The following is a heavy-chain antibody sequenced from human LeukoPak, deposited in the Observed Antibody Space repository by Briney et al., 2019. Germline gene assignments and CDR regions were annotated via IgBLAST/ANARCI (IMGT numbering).Heavy chain of an antibody. J-gene: IGHJ4*02. V-gene: IGHV3-64*01. D-gene: IGHD6-6*01. Sequence: GGSLRLSCAASGFTFSGYPMHWFRQAPGKGLEYVSAITSDGGGTYYASSVRGRFTISRDNSMNTLYLQMGGLRDEDMAVYYCARLLSSGSTRRIYEYWGQGTLVTVSS. CDR2: ITSDGGGT. CDR1: GFTFSGYP. CDR3: ARLLSSGSTRRIYEY.